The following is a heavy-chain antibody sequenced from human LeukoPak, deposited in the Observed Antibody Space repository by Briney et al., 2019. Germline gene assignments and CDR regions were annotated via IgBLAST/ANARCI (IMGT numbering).Heavy chain of an antibody. D-gene: IGHD2-2*01. J-gene: IGHJ5*01. Sequence: ASVKVSCKASGGTFSSYAISWVRQAPGQGLEWMGGIIPIFGTANYAQKFQGRATITADESTSTAYMELSSLRSEDTAVYYCARARGDARTAAMILSWFDPWGQGNLVTVSS. CDR1: GGTFSSYA. CDR3: ARARGDARTAAMILSWFDP. CDR2: IIPIFGTA. V-gene: IGHV1-69*13.